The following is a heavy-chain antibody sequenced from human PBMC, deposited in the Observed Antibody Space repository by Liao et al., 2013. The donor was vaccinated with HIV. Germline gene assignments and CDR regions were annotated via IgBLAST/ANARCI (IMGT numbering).Heavy chain of an antibody. CDR2: IYTGGST. J-gene: IGHJ6*03. Sequence: QVQLQESGPGLVKPSETLSLTCTVSGGSISGQFWSWIRQPAGKGLEWIGRIYTGGSTNYNPSLESRVTMSSDTSKNQFSLKLSSVTAADTAVYYCARRLTRGDMDVWGKGTTVTVSS. CDR3: ARRLTRGDMDV. V-gene: IGHV4-4*07. CDR1: GGSISGQF. D-gene: IGHD3-9*01.